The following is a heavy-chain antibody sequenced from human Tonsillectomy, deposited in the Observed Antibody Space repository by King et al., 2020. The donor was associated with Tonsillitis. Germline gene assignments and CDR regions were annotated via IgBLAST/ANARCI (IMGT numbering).Heavy chain of an antibody. D-gene: IGHD3-10*01. CDR2: IYPGDSDT. CDR1: GYNFTTYW. CDR3: ARHGGYDSGSYYSTPFDY. V-gene: IGHV5-51*01. J-gene: IGHJ4*02. Sequence: EVQLVESGAEVKKPGESLKISCKGSGYNFTTYWIGWVRQMPGKGLEWMGIIYPGDSDTRYSPSIQGQVTISADKSINTAYLQWSSLKASDTAMYYCARHGGYDSGSYYSTPFDYWGQGTLVTVSS.